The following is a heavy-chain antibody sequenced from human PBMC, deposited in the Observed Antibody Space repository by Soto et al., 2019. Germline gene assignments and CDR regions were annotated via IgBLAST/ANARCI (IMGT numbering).Heavy chain of an antibody. V-gene: IGHV3-23*01. CDR1: GFAFSDYA. CDR3: AKSMYTTGWKLDY. CDR2: ISGSGGGT. D-gene: IGHD6-19*01. Sequence: EVQLLVSGGGLVHPGGSLRLSCAASGFAFSDYAMTWVRQAPGKGLEWVSSISGSGGGTFYADSVRGRFTISRDNSRNTVYLQMNTLRAEDTALYYCAKSMYTTGWKLDYWGQGTLVTVSS. J-gene: IGHJ4*02.